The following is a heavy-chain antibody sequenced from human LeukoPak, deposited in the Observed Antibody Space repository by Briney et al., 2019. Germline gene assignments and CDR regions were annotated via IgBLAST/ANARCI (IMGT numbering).Heavy chain of an antibody. CDR2: IRYDGSNK. Sequence: RGSLRLSCAASGFTFSSYGMHWVRQAPGKGLEWVAFIRYDGSNKFYADSVKGRFTISRDNAKNSLYLQMNSLRAEDTAVYYCARDRLGYSYGLFDYWGQGTLVTVSS. D-gene: IGHD5-18*01. V-gene: IGHV3-30*02. J-gene: IGHJ4*02. CDR1: GFTFSSYG. CDR3: ARDRLGYSYGLFDY.